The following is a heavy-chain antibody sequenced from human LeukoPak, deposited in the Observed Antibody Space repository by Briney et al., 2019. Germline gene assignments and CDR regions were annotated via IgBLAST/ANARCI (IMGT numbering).Heavy chain of an antibody. J-gene: IGHJ6*03. CDR3: ARQDYYYYIDV. V-gene: IGHV4-39*01. Sequence: SETLSLTSTVAGGSISSSSYYWGWIRQPPGKGLEWIGSIYFSGSTYYNPSLKSRVTISIDTSKNQFSLNLNSVTAADAAVYYCARQDYYYYIDVWGKGTTVTVSS. CDR2: IYFSGST. CDR1: GGSISSSSYY.